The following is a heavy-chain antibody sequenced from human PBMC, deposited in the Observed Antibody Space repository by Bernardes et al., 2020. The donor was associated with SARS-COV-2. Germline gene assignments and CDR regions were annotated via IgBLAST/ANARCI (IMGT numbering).Heavy chain of an antibody. CDR2: IYTSGST. Sequence: TLSLTCTVSGGSISSGSYYWSWIRQPAGKGLEWIGRIYTSGSTNYNPSLKSRVTISVDTSKNQFSLKLSSVTAADTAVYYCARGRAVANWGKGTLVTVSS. J-gene: IGHJ4*02. CDR3: ARGRAVAN. CDR1: GGSISSGSYY. V-gene: IGHV4-61*02. D-gene: IGHD6-19*01.